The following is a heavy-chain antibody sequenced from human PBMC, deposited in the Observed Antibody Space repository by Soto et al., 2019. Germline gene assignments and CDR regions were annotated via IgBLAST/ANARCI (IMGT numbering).Heavy chain of an antibody. CDR1: GGSFSPNY. V-gene: IGHV4-59*08. CDR3: ARLGAYYQSLDP. J-gene: IGHJ5*02. Sequence: QVQLQESGPGLVKSSETLSLTCTVSGGSFSPNYWAWIRQPPGKGLEWIGYIYYAGTTSYNPSLKSRVTLSLETSKSQFTLRLTSVTASDTAGYYCARLGAYYQSLDPWGQGTLVTVSS. CDR2: IYYAGTT. D-gene: IGHD2-21*01.